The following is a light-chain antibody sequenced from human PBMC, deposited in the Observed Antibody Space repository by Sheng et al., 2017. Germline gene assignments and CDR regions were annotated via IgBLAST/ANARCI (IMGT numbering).Light chain of an antibody. CDR3: QQYNNWPPWT. Sequence: EIVLTQSPGTLSLSPGERATLSCRASQSVSSSYLAWYQQKPGQAPRLLIYGASTRATDIPARFSGSGSGTEFTLTISSLQSEDFAVYYCQQYNNWPPWTFGQGTKMEIK. CDR1: QSVSSSY. CDR2: GAS. J-gene: IGKJ1*01. V-gene: IGKV3-15*01.